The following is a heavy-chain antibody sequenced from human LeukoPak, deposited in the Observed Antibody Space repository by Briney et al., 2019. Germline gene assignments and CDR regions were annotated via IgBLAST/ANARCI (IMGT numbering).Heavy chain of an antibody. D-gene: IGHD6-19*01. Sequence: SQTLSLTCAISGDRVSSNSAAWSWIRQSPSRGLEWLGRTDYRSKRYNDYAVSVKSRITINPDTSKNQFSLPLNSVTPEETAVYYCASEFIAVAGTMSTFVYWGQGTLVTVSS. V-gene: IGHV6-1*01. CDR2: TDYRSKRYN. CDR3: ASEFIAVAGTMSTFVY. CDR1: GDRVSSNSAA. J-gene: IGHJ4*02.